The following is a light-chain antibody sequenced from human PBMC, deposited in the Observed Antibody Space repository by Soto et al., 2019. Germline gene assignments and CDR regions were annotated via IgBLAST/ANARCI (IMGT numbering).Light chain of an antibody. Sequence: DIRVTQSPSSLSASVGDRVTSTCRASQSITSSLNWYQQKQGKAPNLLIYDASSLQSGVPSRFSGSGSGTDFTLTISSLQPEDFATYYCQQSYSTSGITFGQGTRLEIK. V-gene: IGKV1-39*01. CDR3: QQSYSTSGIT. CDR1: QSITSS. J-gene: IGKJ5*01. CDR2: DAS.